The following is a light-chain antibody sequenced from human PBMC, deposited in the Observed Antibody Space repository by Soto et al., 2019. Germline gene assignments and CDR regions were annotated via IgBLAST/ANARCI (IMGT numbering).Light chain of an antibody. CDR1: SSDVGGYNY. J-gene: IGLJ3*02. CDR3: SSYTSSSTWV. V-gene: IGLV2-14*01. CDR2: EVN. Sequence: QSALTQPASVSGSPGQSITISCTGTSSDVGGYNYVSWYQQHPGKAPKLMIYEVNNRPSGVSNRFSGSKSGNTASLTISVLQAEDEADYYCSSYTSSSTWVFGGGTKLTVL.